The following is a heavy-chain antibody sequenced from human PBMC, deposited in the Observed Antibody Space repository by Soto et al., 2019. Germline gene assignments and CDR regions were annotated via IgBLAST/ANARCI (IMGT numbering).Heavy chain of an antibody. CDR3: ARARGIAVAGTRVDDYYGMDV. Sequence: SETLSLTCTVSGGSISSYYWSWIRQPPGKGLEWIGYIYYSGSTNYNPSLKSRVTISVDTSKNQFSLKLSSVTAADTAVYYCARARGIAVAGTRVDDYYGMDVWGQGTTVTVSS. V-gene: IGHV4-59*01. J-gene: IGHJ6*02. CDR1: GGSISSYY. D-gene: IGHD6-19*01. CDR2: IYYSGST.